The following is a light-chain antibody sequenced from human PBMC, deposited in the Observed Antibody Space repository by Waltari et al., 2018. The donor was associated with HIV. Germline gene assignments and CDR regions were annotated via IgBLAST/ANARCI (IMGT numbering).Light chain of an antibody. CDR2: GAS. Sequence: EIVLTRSPGTLSLSPGERATLSCRASQSVISNYLAWYQQKPGQAPRLLIYGASSRATGIPDRFSGSGSGTDFTLTISRLEPEDFAVYYCQQYGSSPHSFGQGTKLEIK. V-gene: IGKV3-20*01. CDR1: QSVISNY. CDR3: QQYGSSPHS. J-gene: IGKJ2*03.